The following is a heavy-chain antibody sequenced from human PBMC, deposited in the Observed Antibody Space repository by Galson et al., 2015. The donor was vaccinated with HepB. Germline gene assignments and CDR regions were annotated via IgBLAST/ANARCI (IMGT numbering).Heavy chain of an antibody. D-gene: IGHD1-1*01. CDR3: ARDNLENQLNWLDP. CDR2: INSDGRST. J-gene: IGHJ5*02. V-gene: IGHV3-74*01. CDR1: GFTFRSFG. Sequence: SLRLSCAASGFTFRSFGMHWVRQAPGKGLVWLSHINSDGRSTKYLDSVRGRFTISRDNANNTLYLQMTSLRAEDTGVYFCARDNLENQLNWLDPWGRGTLVTVSS.